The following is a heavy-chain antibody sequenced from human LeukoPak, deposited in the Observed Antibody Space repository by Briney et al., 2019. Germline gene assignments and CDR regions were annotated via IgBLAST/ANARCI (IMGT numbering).Heavy chain of an antibody. Sequence: SETLSLTCTVSGGSISSYYWSWIRQPPGKGLEWIGYIYYSGSTNYNPSLKSRVTISVDTSKNQFSLKLSSVTAADTAVYYCARRRYCSSTSCSDAFDIWGQGTMVTVSS. D-gene: IGHD2-2*01. CDR3: ARRRYCSSTSCSDAFDI. J-gene: IGHJ3*02. CDR1: GGSISSYY. CDR2: IYYSGST. V-gene: IGHV4-59*08.